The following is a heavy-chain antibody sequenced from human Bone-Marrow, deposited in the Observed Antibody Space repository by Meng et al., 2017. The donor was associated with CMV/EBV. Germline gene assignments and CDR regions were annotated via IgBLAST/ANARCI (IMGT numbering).Heavy chain of an antibody. D-gene: IGHD5-12*01. CDR3: ARDSWWLPTAYYGMDV. J-gene: IGHJ6*02. V-gene: IGHV1-69*05. Sequence: SVKVSCKASGGTFSSYAISWVRQAPGQGLEWMGGIIPIFGTANYAQKFQGRVTITTDESTSTAYMELSGLRSEDTAVYYCARDSWWLPTAYYGMDVWGQGTAVTVSS. CDR1: GGTFSSYA. CDR2: IIPIFGTA.